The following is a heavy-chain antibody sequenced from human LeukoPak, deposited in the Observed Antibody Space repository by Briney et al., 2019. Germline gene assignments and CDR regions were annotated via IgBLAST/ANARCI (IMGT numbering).Heavy chain of an antibody. CDR1: GGTFSSYA. CDR2: IIPILGVA. J-gene: IGHJ6*03. Sequence: ASVKVSCKASGGTFSSYAISWVRQAPGQGLEWMGRIIPILGVANYAQKFQGRVTITADKSTSTAYMELSSLRSEDTAVYYCARGGAHYYYYYMDVWGKGTTVTVSS. V-gene: IGHV1-69*04. CDR3: ARGGAHYYYYYMDV. D-gene: IGHD3-10*01.